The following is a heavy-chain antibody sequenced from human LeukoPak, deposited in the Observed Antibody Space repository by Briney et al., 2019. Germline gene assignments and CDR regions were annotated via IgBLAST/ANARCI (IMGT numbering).Heavy chain of an antibody. CDR1: GFTFSGYA. CDR2: ISGSGGST. D-gene: IGHD3-10*01. V-gene: IGHV3-23*01. J-gene: IGHJ4*02. CDR3: AKDSSVRGVASDY. Sequence: GGSLRLSCVASGFTFSGYAMSWVRQAPGKGLEWVSAISGSGGSTYYADSVKGRFTISRDNSKNTLYLQMNSLRAEDTAVYYCAKDSSVRGVASDYWGQGTLVTVSS.